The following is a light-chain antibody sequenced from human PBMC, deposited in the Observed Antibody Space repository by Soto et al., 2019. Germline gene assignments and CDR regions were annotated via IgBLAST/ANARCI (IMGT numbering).Light chain of an antibody. J-gene: IGLJ1*01. Sequence: QSALTQPASISASPGQSISISCTGTSNDVGAFDYVSWYQQHPGKAPKLIIYEVTDRPSGVSNRFSGSKSGNTASLTISGLQAEDEAEYYCSSYTNINTRACVFGTGTKLTVL. CDR3: SSYTNINTRACV. CDR1: SNDVGAFDY. V-gene: IGLV2-14*01. CDR2: EVT.